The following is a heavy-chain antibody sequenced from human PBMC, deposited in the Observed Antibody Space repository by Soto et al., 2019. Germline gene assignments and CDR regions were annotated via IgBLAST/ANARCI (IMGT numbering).Heavy chain of an antibody. CDR2: ISGSGGST. J-gene: IGHJ4*02. D-gene: IGHD6-13*01. CDR1: GFTFSSYA. V-gene: IGHV3-23*01. Sequence: EVQLLESGGGLVQPGGSLRLSCAASGFTFSSYAMSWVRQAPGKGLEWVSAISGSGGSTYYADSVKGRFTISRDNSKNTLYLKMNSLRAEDTDVYYCAKWGSSSWYPHYFDYWGQGTLVTVSS. CDR3: AKWGSSSWYPHYFDY.